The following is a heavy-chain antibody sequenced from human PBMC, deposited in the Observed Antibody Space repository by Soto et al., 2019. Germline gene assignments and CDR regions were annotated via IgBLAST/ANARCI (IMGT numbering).Heavy chain of an antibody. CDR3: ARIRFDNSGYPSYYYGMDV. V-gene: IGHV1-69*13. J-gene: IGHJ6*02. D-gene: IGHD5-12*01. Sequence: ASVKVSCKASGGTFSSYAISWVRQAPGQGLEWTGGIIPIFGTANYAQKFQGRVTITADESTSTAYMELSSLRSEDTAVYYCARIRFDNSGYPSYYYGMDVWGQGTTVTVS. CDR1: GGTFSSYA. CDR2: IIPIFGTA.